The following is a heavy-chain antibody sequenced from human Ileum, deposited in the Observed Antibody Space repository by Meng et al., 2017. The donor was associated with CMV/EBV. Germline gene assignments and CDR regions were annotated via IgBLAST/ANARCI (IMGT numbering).Heavy chain of an antibody. CDR3: ARPWYSGTWFDY. D-gene: IGHD1-26*01. V-gene: IGHV4-39*07. CDR1: VGLISSRGGD. Sequence: VSVGLISSRGGDGGSSRQPPGKGLEWIGSIYNNGSTYYNSSLKSRATITIDTSKNQFSLKLSSVTAADTAVYYCARPWYSGTWFDYWGQGTLVTVSS. CDR2: IYNNGST. J-gene: IGHJ4*02.